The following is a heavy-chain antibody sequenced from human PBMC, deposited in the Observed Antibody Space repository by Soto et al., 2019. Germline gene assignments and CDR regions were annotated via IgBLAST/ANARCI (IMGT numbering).Heavy chain of an antibody. Sequence: QVQLEESGGGVVQPGRSLRLSCAASGFTFSSYGMHWVRQAPGKGLEWVAVIWYDGSNKYYADSVKGRFTISRDNSKNTLYLQMNSLRAEDTAVYYCARTVAAEYYYYYGMDVWGQGTTVTVSS. J-gene: IGHJ6*02. CDR1: GFTFSSYG. CDR2: IWYDGSNK. D-gene: IGHD6-13*01. V-gene: IGHV3-33*01. CDR3: ARTVAAEYYYYYGMDV.